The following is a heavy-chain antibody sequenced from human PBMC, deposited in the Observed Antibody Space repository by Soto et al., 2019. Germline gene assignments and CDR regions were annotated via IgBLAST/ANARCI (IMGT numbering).Heavy chain of an antibody. CDR2: IYYSGST. D-gene: IGHD1-26*01. V-gene: IGHV4-59*01. CDR3: ARFPGRRGYYLYYYGMGV. CDR1: GGSISSYY. J-gene: IGHJ6*01. Sequence: SETLSLTCTVSGGSISSYYWSWIRQPPGKGLEWIGYIYYSGSTNYNPSLKSRVTISVDTSKNQFSLKLSSVTAADTAVYYCARFPGRRGYYLYYYGMGVWGQRTTVAAAS.